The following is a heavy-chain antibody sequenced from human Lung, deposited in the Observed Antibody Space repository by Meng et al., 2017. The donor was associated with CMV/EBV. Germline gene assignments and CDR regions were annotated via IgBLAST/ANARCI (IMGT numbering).Heavy chain of an antibody. CDR2: IYYSGST. J-gene: IGHJ5*02. CDR1: GGSISSGGYY. Sequence: SETLSLTCTVSGGSISSGGYYWSWIRQHPGKGLEWIGYIYYSGSTYYNPSLKSRVTISVDTSKNQFSLKLSSVTAADTAVYYCARGGTSTFDPWGQGTLVTGSS. D-gene: IGHD1-1*01. CDR3: ARGGTSTFDP. V-gene: IGHV4-31*03.